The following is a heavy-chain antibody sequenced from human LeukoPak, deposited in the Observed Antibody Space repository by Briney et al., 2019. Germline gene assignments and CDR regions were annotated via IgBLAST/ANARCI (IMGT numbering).Heavy chain of an antibody. CDR2: IYTSGST. Sequence: PSQTLSLTCTVSGGSISSGSYYWSWIRQPAGKGLEWIGRIYTSGSTSYNPSLKSRVTISVDTSKNQFSLKLSSVTAADTAVYYCASSGYEGGFDYWGQGTLVTVSS. CDR3: ASSGYEGGFDY. CDR1: GGSISSGSYY. V-gene: IGHV4-61*02. D-gene: IGHD5-12*01. J-gene: IGHJ4*02.